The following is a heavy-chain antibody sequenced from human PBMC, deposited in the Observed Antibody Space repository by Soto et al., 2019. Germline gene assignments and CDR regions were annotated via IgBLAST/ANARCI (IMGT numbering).Heavy chain of an antibody. CDR2: ISGSGSNT. J-gene: IGHJ4*02. V-gene: IGHV3-23*01. D-gene: IGHD6-25*01. Sequence: EVQLLESGGGLVQPGGSLRLSCAASGFTFSSYAMSWVRQAPGKGLEWVSAISGSGSNTYYADSVKGRFTLSSYNSKNPPYLQLNILRAEDIAIYSCARRPARRGRCLDYWGQSTSVTLSS. CDR1: GFTFSSYA. CDR3: ARRPARRGRCLDY.